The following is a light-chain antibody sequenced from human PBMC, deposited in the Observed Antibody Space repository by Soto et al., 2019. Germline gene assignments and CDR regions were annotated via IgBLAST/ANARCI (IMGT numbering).Light chain of an antibody. CDR3: V. CDR2: EGS. V-gene: IGLV2-23*01. J-gene: IGLJ2*01. CDR1: SSNVGSYNL. Sequence: QSALTQPASVSGSPGQSITISCTGTSSNVGSYNLVSWYQQHPGKAPELMIFEGSKRPSGVSNRFSGSKSGNTASLTISGLQPEDEAGTTVVFGGGTKLTVL.